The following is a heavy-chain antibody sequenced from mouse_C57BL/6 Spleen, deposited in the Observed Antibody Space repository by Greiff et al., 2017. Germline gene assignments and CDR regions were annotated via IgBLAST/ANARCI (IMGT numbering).Heavy chain of an antibody. D-gene: IGHD3-3*01. CDR2: IHPNSGST. CDR3: AREGQGPPGGD. CDR1: GYTFTSYW. J-gene: IGHJ2*01. Sequence: QVQLQQPGAELVKPGASVKLSCKASGYTFTSYWMHWVKQRPGQGLEWIGMIHPNSGSTNYNEKFKSKATLTVDKSSSTAYMQRSSLTSEDSAVYYCAREGQGPPGGDWGQGTTLTVSS. V-gene: IGHV1-64*01.